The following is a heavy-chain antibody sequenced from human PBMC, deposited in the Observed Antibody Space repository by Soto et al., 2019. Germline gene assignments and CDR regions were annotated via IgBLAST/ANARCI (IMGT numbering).Heavy chain of an antibody. Sequence: GGSLRLSCVASGFTFSNYWMHWVRQAPGKGLVWVSRINSDGSTRSYAESVKGRFTISRDNVKNTLYLQMNSLRAEDTAVYYCVTSGGFDHWGQGTLVTVSS. CDR1: GFTFSNYW. CDR3: VTSGGFDH. D-gene: IGHD3-16*01. V-gene: IGHV3-74*01. J-gene: IGHJ5*02. CDR2: INSDGSTR.